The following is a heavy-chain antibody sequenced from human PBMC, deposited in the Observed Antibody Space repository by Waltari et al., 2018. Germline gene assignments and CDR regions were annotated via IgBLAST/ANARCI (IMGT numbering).Heavy chain of an antibody. CDR3: ARTLYDDGDADAFDI. CDR2: IYYSGST. Sequence: QVQLQESGPGLVKPSETLSLTCTVSGGSISSHYWSWIRQPPGKGLEWIGYIYYSGSTNYNPSLKSRVTISVDTSKNQFSLKLSSVTAADTAVYYCARTLYDDGDADAFDIWGQGTMVTVSS. J-gene: IGHJ3*02. CDR1: GGSISSHY. V-gene: IGHV4-59*11. D-gene: IGHD2-2*02.